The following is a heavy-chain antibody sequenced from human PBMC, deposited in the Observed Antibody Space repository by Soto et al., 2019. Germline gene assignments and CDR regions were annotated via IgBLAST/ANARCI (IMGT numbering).Heavy chain of an antibody. CDR1: GFTFSSYA. V-gene: IGHV3-23*01. CDR3: AKQVVRAGTIFLGYFDY. CDR2: ISGSGGST. D-gene: IGHD3-3*01. J-gene: IGHJ4*02. Sequence: GGSLRLSCAASGFTFSSYAMSWVRQAPGKGLEWVSAISGSGGSTYYADSVKGRFTISRDNSKNTLYLQMNSLRAEDTAVYYCAKQVVRAGTIFLGYFDYWGQGTLVTVSS.